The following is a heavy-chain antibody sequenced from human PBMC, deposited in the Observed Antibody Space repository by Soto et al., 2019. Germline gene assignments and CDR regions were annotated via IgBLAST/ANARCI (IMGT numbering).Heavy chain of an antibody. V-gene: IGHV4-34*01. D-gene: IGHD3-10*01. Sequence: PSETLSLTCAVYGGSFSGYYWSWIRQPPGKGLEWIGEINHSGSTNYNPSLKSRVTISVDTSKNQFSLKLSSVTAADTAVYYCASGRGYYYGSGSYAKWFDYWGQGTLVTVSS. J-gene: IGHJ4*02. CDR1: GGSFSGYY. CDR3: ASGRGYYYGSGSYAKWFDY. CDR2: INHSGST.